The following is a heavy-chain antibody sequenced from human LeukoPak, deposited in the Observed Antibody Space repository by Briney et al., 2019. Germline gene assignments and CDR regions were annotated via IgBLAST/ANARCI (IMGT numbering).Heavy chain of an antibody. CDR2: IRYDGSDE. Sequence: PGGSLRLSCAASGFTLNTYGMHWLRQAPGKGLEWVAFIRYDGSDEYYADSVKGRFTISRDNSKNTVYLQMNSLRAEDTAVYYCARDIEWEPRAFDYWGQGTLVTVSS. CDR3: ARDIEWEPRAFDY. D-gene: IGHD1-26*01. V-gene: IGHV3-30*02. J-gene: IGHJ4*02. CDR1: GFTLNTYG.